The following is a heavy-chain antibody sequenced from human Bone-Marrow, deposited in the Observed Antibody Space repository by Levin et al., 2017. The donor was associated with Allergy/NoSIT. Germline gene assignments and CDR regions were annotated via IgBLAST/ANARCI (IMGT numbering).Heavy chain of an antibody. D-gene: IGHD5-18*01. J-gene: IGHJ4*02. CDR1: GFTVNEHD. CDR2: MYTGGSS. V-gene: IGHV3-53*01. CDR3: ARRSGYGLED. Sequence: GESLKISCAASGFTVNEHDMNWVRQAPGKGLEWVSVMYTGGSSYYVDSVKGRFTTSRDSSKNVLYLQMSSLRAEDTAVYFCARRSGYGLEDWGQGTQVTVSS.